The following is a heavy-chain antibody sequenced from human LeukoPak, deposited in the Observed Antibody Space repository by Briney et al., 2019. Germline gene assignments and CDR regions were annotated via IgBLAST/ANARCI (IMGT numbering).Heavy chain of an antibody. J-gene: IGHJ4*02. V-gene: IGHV1-2*02. CDR3: AKVRDRLSSFYPAA. D-gene: IGHD6-13*01. CDR2: VNPHSGGR. Sequence: ASVKVSCKASGYTFTDYFIHWVRQAPGQGLEWMGWVNPHSGGRNLAQKFQGRVTMTRDTSSTTAYLELSGLTSDDTAMYYCAKVRDRLSSFYPAAWGQGTLVTVSS. CDR1: GYTFTDYF.